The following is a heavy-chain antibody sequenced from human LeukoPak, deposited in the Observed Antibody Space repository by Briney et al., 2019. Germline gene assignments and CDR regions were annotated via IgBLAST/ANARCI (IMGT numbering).Heavy chain of an antibody. Sequence: GGSLRLSCAASGFTFSSYWMHWVRQAPGKGLVGVSRINNDGRSTNYADSVKGRFTISRDNSKNTLYLQMNSLRAEDTAVYYCAKDRVFFTGYSPFDFWGQGTLVTVSS. V-gene: IGHV3-74*01. CDR1: GFTFSSYW. J-gene: IGHJ4*02. CDR2: INNDGRST. D-gene: IGHD3-9*01. CDR3: AKDRVFFTGYSPFDF.